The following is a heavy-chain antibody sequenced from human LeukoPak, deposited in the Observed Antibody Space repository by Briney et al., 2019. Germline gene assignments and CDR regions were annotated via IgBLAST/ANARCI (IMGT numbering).Heavy chain of an antibody. CDR1: GASISSGSYY. CDR2: IYTSGST. V-gene: IGHV4-61*02. D-gene: IGHD2-21*02. Sequence: NPSETLSLTCTVSGASISSGSYYWSWIRQPAGKGLEWIGRIYTSGSTNYNPSLKSRVTISVDTSKNHFSLTLTSVSAADTAVYYCASGRGGDLDYWGQGTLVTVSS. J-gene: IGHJ4*02. CDR3: ASGRGGDLDY.